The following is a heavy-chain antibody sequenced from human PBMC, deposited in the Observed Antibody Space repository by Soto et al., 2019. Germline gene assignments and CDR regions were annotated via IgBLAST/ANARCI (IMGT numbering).Heavy chain of an antibody. CDR3: AKATGTTAPQSFYFDY. CDR2: ISGSGSSI. J-gene: IGHJ4*02. D-gene: IGHD1-1*01. V-gene: IGHV3-23*01. CDR1: GFTFTNYA. Sequence: DVQLLESGAGLEQPGGSLRLSCAASGFTFTNYAISWVRQAPGGGLQWVSGISGSGSSINYADSVKGRFTISRDNSKNTVYLQMNNLGAEDTAVYYCAKATGTTAPQSFYFDYWGQGIPVTVSS.